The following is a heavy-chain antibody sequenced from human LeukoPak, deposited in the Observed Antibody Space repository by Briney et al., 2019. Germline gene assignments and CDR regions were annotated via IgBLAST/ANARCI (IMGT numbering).Heavy chain of an antibody. CDR3: ATRARWLQLGALDI. Sequence: ASVKVSCKVSGYTLTELSMHWVRQAPGKGLEWMGGFDPEDGETIYAQKFQGRVTMTEDTSTDTAYMELSSLRSEDTAVYYCATRARWLQLGALDIWGQGTMVTVSS. CDR1: GYTLTELS. CDR2: FDPEDGET. D-gene: IGHD5-24*01. J-gene: IGHJ3*02. V-gene: IGHV1-24*01.